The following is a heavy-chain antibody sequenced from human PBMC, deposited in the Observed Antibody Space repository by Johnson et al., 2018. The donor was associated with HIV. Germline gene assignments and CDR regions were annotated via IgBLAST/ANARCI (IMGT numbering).Heavy chain of an antibody. CDR3: ASGDELGDDAFDI. V-gene: IGHV3-66*01. D-gene: IGHD7-27*01. Sequence: EKQLVESGGGLVQPGGSLRLSCAASGFTVSTNSMSWVRQAPGKGLEWVSVIYSGDNTLYADSVKGRFIVSRDNSKNTLYLQMNSLRAEDTALYYCASGDELGDDAFDIWGQGTMVTVSS. CDR2: IYSGDNT. J-gene: IGHJ3*02. CDR1: GFTVSTNS.